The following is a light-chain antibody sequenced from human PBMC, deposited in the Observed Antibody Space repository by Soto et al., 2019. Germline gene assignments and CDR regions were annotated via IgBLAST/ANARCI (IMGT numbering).Light chain of an antibody. CDR1: QSIVNW. Sequence: DIQMTQSPSSLSASVGDRVTITCRASQSIVNWLSWYQQKPGKAPKLLIYEASSLESGVPSRFSGTGSGTEFTLTISSLQPDDYAAYYCQQFNSSPYTFGQGTKVEIK. CDR2: EAS. J-gene: IGKJ2*01. V-gene: IGKV1-5*03. CDR3: QQFNSSPYT.